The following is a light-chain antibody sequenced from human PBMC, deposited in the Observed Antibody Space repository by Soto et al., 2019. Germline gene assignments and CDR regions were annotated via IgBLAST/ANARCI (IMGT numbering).Light chain of an antibody. V-gene: IGKV3-20*01. CDR2: GAS. J-gene: IGKJ1*01. CDR1: QSVSSSY. CDR3: QQYDRSPWT. Sequence: EIVLTQSPGTLSLSPGERATLSCRASQSVSSSYLAWYQQKPGQAPRLLICGASSRATGIPDRFSASGSGTDFTLTISRLEPEAFAVYYCQQYDRSPWTFGQGTKVEIK.